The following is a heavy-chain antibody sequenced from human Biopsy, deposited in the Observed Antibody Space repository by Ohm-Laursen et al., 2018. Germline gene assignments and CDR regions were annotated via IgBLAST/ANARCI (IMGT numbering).Heavy chain of an antibody. J-gene: IGHJ6*02. V-gene: IGHV3-21*01. CDR3: ARESALEWYQSLSYFNGMDV. CDR1: GFIFSTYT. D-gene: IGHD2-2*01. Sequence: SLRLSCAASGFIFSTYTMNWVRQAPGEGLEWVSSISSRSSDMYYADSVKGRFTISRDNAKNSLFLHMNSLRAEDTAVYYCARESALEWYQSLSYFNGMDVWGQGTTVTVSS. CDR2: ISSRSSDM.